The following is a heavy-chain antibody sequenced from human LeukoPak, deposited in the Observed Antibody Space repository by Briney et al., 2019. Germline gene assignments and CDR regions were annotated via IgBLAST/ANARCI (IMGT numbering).Heavy chain of an antibody. Sequence: GGSLRLSCAASGFTFSSYWMSWVRQAPGKGLEWVANIKQDGSEKYYVDSVKGRFTISRDNAKNSLYLQMNSLRAEDTAVYYCARATGGVDTAMVYYDYWGQGTLVTVSS. CDR3: ARATGGVDTAMVYYDY. CDR1: GFTFSSYW. CDR2: IKQDGSEK. D-gene: IGHD5-18*01. J-gene: IGHJ4*02. V-gene: IGHV3-7*01.